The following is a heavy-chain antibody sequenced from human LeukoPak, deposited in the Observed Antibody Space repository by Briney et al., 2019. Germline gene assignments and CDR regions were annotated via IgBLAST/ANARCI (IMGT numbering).Heavy chain of an antibody. CDR1: GGSISSYY. J-gene: IGHJ1*01. V-gene: IGHV4-59*01. D-gene: IGHD6-13*01. Sequence: TASETLSLTCTVSGGSISSYYWSWIRQPPGKGLEWIGYIYYSGSTNYNPSLKSRVTISVDTSKNQFSLKLSSVTAADTAVYYCARAGTAEYFQHWGQGTLVTVSS. CDR2: IYYSGST. CDR3: ARAGTAEYFQH.